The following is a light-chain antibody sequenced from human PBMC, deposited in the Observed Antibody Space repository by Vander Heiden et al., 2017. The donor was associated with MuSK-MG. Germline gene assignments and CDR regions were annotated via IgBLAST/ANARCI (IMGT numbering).Light chain of an antibody. CDR3: QQVHSYPLT. V-gene: IGKV1-13*02. J-gene: IGKJ4*01. Sequence: AIQLTQSPSSLSASVGDRVTITCRASRDLSSALAWYQHKPGKAPKLRIYGASSLQSGVPSRFSGSESGTDFTLTISSLQPEDCATYYCQQVHSYPLTFGGGTKVDI. CDR2: GAS. CDR1: RDLSSA.